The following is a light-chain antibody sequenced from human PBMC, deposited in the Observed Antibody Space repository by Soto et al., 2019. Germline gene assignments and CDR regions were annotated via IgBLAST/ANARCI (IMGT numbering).Light chain of an antibody. CDR2: SVT. CDR3: CSYAGNYDYV. J-gene: IGLJ1*01. CDR1: SSDVGGHNY. V-gene: IGLV2-11*01. Sequence: QSVLTQPRPVSGSPGQSVTISCTGTSSDVGGHNYVSWYQQHPGKAPKLLISSVTRRFSGVPDRFSGSKSGNTASLTISGLQTEDEADYYCCSYAGNYDYVFGTGTKVTVL.